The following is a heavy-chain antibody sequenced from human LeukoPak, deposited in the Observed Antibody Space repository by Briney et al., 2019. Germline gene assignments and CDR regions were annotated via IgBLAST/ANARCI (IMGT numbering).Heavy chain of an antibody. CDR2: ISSSSSYI. CDR3: AIDRRFFGSGSYLDY. J-gene: IGHJ4*02. Sequence: PGGSLRLSCAASGFTFSSYSMNWVRQAAGKGLEWVSSISSSSSYIYYADSVKGRFTISRDNAKNSLYLQMNSLRDEDAAVYYCAIDRRFFGSGSYLDYWGQGTLVTVSS. V-gene: IGHV3-21*01. D-gene: IGHD3-10*01. CDR1: GFTFSSYS.